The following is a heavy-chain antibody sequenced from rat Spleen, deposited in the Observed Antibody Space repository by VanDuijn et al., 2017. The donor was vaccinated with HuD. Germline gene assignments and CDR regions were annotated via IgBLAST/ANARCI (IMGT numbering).Heavy chain of an antibody. V-gene: IGHV5-31*01. J-gene: IGHJ2*01. CDR2: ITNASGRT. CDR1: GFTFNYYW. CDR3: TTANNGVSSELYYFDY. Sequence: EVQLVDSGGNLVQPGRSPKLSCAASGFTFNYYWMTWIRQAPGQGLEWVASITNASGRTYYSDFVKGRFTISRDTAQNTLYLQMDSLRSEDTATYYCTTANNGVSSELYYFDYGGQGVMVTVSS. D-gene: IGHD1-11*01.